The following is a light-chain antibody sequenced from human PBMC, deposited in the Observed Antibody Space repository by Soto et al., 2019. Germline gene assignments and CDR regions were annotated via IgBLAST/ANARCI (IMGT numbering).Light chain of an antibody. V-gene: IGLV1-40*01. CDR3: QSYDSSLSGDV. Sequence: QSVLTQPPSVSGAPGQRVTISCTGSSSNIGAGYEAHWYQQVPGTAPKLLIYENNNRPSGVPDRFSGSKSGTSASLAITGLQAEDEDEYYCQSYDSSLSGDVFGPGTKLTVL. J-gene: IGLJ1*01. CDR2: ENN. CDR1: SSNIGAGYE.